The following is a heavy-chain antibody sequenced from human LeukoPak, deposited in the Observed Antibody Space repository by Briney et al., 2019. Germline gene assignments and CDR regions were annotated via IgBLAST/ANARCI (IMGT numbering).Heavy chain of an antibody. CDR3: ARGLDCRSTSCYLDN. V-gene: IGHV3-7*01. CDR1: GFTFTKYW. Sequence: TGGSLRLSCAASGFTFTKYWMTWVRQAPGKGLEWVANIKQDGSEKFYVDSVKGRFTISGDNAKNSLDLQINSLGAEDTAVYYCARGLDCRSTSCYLDNWGQGTLVTVSS. CDR2: IKQDGSEK. J-gene: IGHJ4*02. D-gene: IGHD2-2*01.